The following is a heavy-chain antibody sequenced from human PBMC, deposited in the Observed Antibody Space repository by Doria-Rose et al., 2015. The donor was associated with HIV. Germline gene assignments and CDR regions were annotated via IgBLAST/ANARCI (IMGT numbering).Heavy chain of an antibody. V-gene: IGHV2-26*01. CDR3: ARIKSSRWYHKYYFDF. CDR1: GVSLSSPGMG. D-gene: IGHD6-13*01. CDR2: IFSDDVR. J-gene: IGHJ4*02. Sequence: QESGPVLVKPTETLTLTCTVFGVSLSSPGMGVSWIRQPPGKALEWLANIFSDDVRSYRTSLKSRLTISRGTSKSQVVLTMTDMDPVDTATYYCARIKSSRWYHKYYFDFWGQGTLVIVSA.